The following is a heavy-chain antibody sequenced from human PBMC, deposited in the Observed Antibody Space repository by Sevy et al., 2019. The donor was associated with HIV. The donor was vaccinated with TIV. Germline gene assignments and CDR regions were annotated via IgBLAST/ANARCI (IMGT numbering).Heavy chain of an antibody. CDR3: ARMHRLGELSLSPYYFDY. D-gene: IGHD3-16*02. CDR2: IIPSFGTA. V-gene: IGHV1-69*13. CDR1: GGTFSSYA. Sequence: ASVKVSCKASGGTFSSYAISWVRQAPGQGLEWMGGIIPSFGTANYAQKFQGRVTITGDESTSTAYMELSSLRSEDTAVYYCARMHRLGELSLSPYYFDYWGQGTLVTVSS. J-gene: IGHJ4*02.